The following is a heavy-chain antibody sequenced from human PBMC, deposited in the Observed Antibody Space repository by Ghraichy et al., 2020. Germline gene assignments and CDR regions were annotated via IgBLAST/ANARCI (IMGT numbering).Heavy chain of an antibody. D-gene: IGHD4-23*01. CDR3: ARSPTVVFPDY. V-gene: IGHV4-31*03. J-gene: IGHJ4*02. CDR1: NDSFISGGYY. Sequence: SETLSLTCTVSNDSFISGGYYWHWIRQHPGKGLVWIRYIFHSGSSYYSPSLASRLTISLDTSKNQFSLRLTSVTAADTAVYYCARSPTVVFPDYWGRGTLFTVSS. CDR2: IFHSGSS.